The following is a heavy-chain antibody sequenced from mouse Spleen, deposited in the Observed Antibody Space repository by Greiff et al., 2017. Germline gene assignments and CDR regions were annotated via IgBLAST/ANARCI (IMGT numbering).Heavy chain of an antibody. CDR1: GYTFTDHT. Sequence: QVQLQQSGPELVKPGASVKISCKVSGYTFTDHTIHWMKQRPEQGLEWIGYIYPRDGSTKYNEKFKGKATLTADKSSSTAYMQLNSLTSEDSAVYFCAVAYYSNYEDYFDYWGQGTTLTVSS. CDR2: IYPRDGST. CDR3: AVAYYSNYEDYFDY. J-gene: IGHJ2*01. V-gene: IGHV1-78*01. D-gene: IGHD2-5*01.